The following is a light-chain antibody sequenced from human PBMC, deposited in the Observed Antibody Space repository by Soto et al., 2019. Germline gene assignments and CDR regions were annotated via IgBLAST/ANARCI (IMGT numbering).Light chain of an antibody. CDR3: QQRSNWPIT. J-gene: IGKJ5*01. CDR2: DAS. V-gene: IGKV3-11*01. CDR1: QSVSSY. Sequence: EIVLTQSPATLSLSPGQRATLSCRASQSVSSYLAWYQQKPGQAPRLLIYDASNRATGIPARFTGSGSETDFTLIISSLGPEDFAVYYCQQRSNWPITFGKGTRLEIK.